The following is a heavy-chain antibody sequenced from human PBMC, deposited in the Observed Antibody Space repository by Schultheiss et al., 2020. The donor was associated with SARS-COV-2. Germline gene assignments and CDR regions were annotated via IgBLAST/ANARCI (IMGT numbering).Heavy chain of an antibody. J-gene: IGHJ3*02. Sequence: GSLRLSCTVSGGSVSSGDYYWSWIRQPPGKGLEWIGYIYYSGSTNYNPSLKSRVTISVDRSKNQFSLKLSSVTAADTAVYYCARVDGGDGAFDIWGQGTMVTVSS. D-gene: IGHD2-21*01. CDR3: ARVDGGDGAFDI. CDR2: IYYSGST. CDR1: GGSVSSGDYY. V-gene: IGHV4-61*08.